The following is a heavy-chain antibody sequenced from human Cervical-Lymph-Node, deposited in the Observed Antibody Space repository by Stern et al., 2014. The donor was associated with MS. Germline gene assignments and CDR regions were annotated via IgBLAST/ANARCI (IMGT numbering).Heavy chain of an antibody. Sequence: EVQLVESGGGLIQPGGSLRLSCAASGFTVSSNYMSWVRQAPGKGLEWVSIIYSGGTTYYADSVKGRFTISRDNSENALYLQLNTLRAEDTAVYYCARGGSWWFFDYCGQGALVSVSS. V-gene: IGHV3-53*01. CDR1: GFTVSSNY. J-gene: IGHJ4*02. CDR3: ARGGSWWFFDY. CDR2: IYSGGTT. D-gene: IGHD6-13*01.